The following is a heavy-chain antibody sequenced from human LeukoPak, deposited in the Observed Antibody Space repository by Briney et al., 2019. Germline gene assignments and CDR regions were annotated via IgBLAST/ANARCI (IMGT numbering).Heavy chain of an antibody. J-gene: IGHJ3*02. D-gene: IGHD4-17*01. Sequence: ASVKVSCKASGGTFSSYAISWVRQAPGQGLEWMGGIIPIFGTANYAQKFQGRVTITTDESTSTAYMELSSLRSEDTAVYYCARGAHDYGDYEGAFDIWGQGTMVTVSS. V-gene: IGHV1-69*05. CDR2: IIPIFGTA. CDR1: GGTFSSYA. CDR3: ARGAHDYGDYEGAFDI.